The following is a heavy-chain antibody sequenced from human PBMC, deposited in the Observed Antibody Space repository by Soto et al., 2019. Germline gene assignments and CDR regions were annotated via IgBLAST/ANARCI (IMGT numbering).Heavy chain of an antibody. CDR1: GYTFTGYY. D-gene: IGHD2-2*01. CDR2: INPNSGGT. V-gene: IGHV1-2*04. J-gene: IGHJ6*02. Sequence: ASVNVSCKASGYTFTGYYMHWVRQAAGQGLEWMGWINPNSGGTNYAQKFQGWVTMTRDTSISTAYMELSRLRSDDTAVYYCARGDIVVVPAAMGVEYYYYGMDVWGQGTTVTVSS. CDR3: ARGDIVVVPAAMGVEYYYYGMDV.